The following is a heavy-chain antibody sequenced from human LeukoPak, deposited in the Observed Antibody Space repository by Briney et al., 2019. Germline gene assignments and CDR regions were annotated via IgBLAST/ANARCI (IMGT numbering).Heavy chain of an antibody. CDR3: ARGLGYFDY. J-gene: IGHJ4*02. V-gene: IGHV4-34*01. Sequence: PSETLSLTCAVYGGSFSGYYWSWIRQPPGKGLEWIGEINHSGSINYNPSLRSRVTISVDTSKNQFSLKLSSVTAADTAVYYCARGLGYFDYWGQGTLVTVSS. D-gene: IGHD3-16*01. CDR2: INHSGSI. CDR1: GGSFSGYY.